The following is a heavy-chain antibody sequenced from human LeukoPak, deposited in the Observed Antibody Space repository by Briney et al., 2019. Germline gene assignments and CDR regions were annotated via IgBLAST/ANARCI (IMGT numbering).Heavy chain of an antibody. CDR3: AKSIGHGDYEGSYGMDV. Sequence: GGSLRLSCASSGFTLSNYAMNWVRQAPGKGLEWVSSISRSSAYKFYADSVKGRFTVSRDNAKNSLYLQMNSLRAEDTAIYYCAKSIGHGDYEGSYGMDVWGHGATVTVSS. D-gene: IGHD4-17*01. J-gene: IGHJ6*02. CDR2: ISRSSAYK. V-gene: IGHV3-21*01. CDR1: GFTLSNYA.